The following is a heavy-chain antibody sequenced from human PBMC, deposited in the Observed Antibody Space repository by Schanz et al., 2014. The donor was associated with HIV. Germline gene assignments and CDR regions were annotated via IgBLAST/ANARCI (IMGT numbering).Heavy chain of an antibody. CDR2: ISYDGSSK. CDR1: GFIFSSYG. D-gene: IGHD5-18*01. V-gene: IGHV3-30*18. CDR3: AKDPQNGYLGYFGMDV. Sequence: QVQPVESGGGVVQPGRSQRLSCAASGFIFSSYGMHWVRQAPGKGLEWVAVISYDGSSKYHADSVQGRFTITRDNSKNTLYLQMNSLRAEETAVYYCAKDPQNGYLGYFGMDVWGQGTTVTVSS. J-gene: IGHJ6*02.